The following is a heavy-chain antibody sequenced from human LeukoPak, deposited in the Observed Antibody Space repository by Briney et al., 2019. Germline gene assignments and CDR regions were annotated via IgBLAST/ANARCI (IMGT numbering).Heavy chain of an antibody. Sequence: GGSLRLSCAASGFTFSNAWMSWVRQAPGKGLEWVGRIKSKTDGGTTDYAAPVKGRFTISRDDSKNTLYLQMNSLKTEDTAVYYCTTVPGQDAPDYYGMDVWGQGTTVTVSS. CDR3: TTVPGQDAPDYYGMDV. CDR1: GFTFSNAW. CDR2: IKSKTDGGTT. V-gene: IGHV3-15*01. J-gene: IGHJ6*02.